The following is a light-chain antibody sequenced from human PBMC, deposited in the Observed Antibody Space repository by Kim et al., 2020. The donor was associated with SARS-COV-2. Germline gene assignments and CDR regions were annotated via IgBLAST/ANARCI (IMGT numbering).Light chain of an antibody. V-gene: IGLV1-47*01. CDR1: SSNIGSNY. J-gene: IGLJ2*01. CDR3: TAWDDSLSGVV. Sequence: QSVLTQPPSASGTPRQRVTISCSGSSSNIGSNYVYWYQQLPGTAPKLLIYSNYQRPSGVPDRFSASKSATSASLAISGLRSEDEADYYCTAWDDSLSGVVFGGGTQLTVL. CDR2: SNY.